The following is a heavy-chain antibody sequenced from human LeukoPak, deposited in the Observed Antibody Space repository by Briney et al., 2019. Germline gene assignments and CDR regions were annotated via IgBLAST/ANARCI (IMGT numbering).Heavy chain of an antibody. V-gene: IGHV3-30*07. CDR3: ARDWAGYGDYFDY. J-gene: IGHJ4*02. Sequence: GGSLRLSCAASGFTFSSYAMHWVRQAPGKGLEWVAVISYDGSNKYYADSVKGRFTISRDNSKNTLSLQMNSLRAEDTPVYYCARDWAGYGDYFDYWGQGTLVTVSS. CDR2: ISYDGSNK. CDR1: GFTFSSYA. D-gene: IGHD5-12*01.